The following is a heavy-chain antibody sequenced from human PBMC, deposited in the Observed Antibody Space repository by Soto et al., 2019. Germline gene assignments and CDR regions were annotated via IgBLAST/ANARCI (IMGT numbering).Heavy chain of an antibody. Sequence: ASVKVSCKASGYTLTSYAMHWVRQAPGQRLEWMGWINAGNGNTKYSQKFQGRVTITRYTSASTAYMDLSSLISEDTAVYYCARDLNVAAAGSDYWGQGTLVTVSS. J-gene: IGHJ4*02. V-gene: IGHV1-3*01. CDR1: GYTLTSYA. CDR3: ARDLNVAAAGSDY. CDR2: INAGNGNT. D-gene: IGHD6-13*01.